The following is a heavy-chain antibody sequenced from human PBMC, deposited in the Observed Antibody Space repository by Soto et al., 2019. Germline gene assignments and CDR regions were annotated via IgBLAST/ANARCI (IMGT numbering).Heavy chain of an antibody. CDR2: TYYRSKWYN. J-gene: IGHJ4*02. Sequence: PSQTLSLTCGISGDSVSSNSAAWNCLIHSRSRVLEWLGRTYYRSKWYNDYAVSVESRITINPDTSKNHFSLQLNFVTPEDTAVYFCARGEQYSGRIFDYWGQGTLVTVSS. CDR3: ARGEQYSGRIFDY. CDR1: GDSVSSNSAA. V-gene: IGHV6-1*01. D-gene: IGHD1-26*01.